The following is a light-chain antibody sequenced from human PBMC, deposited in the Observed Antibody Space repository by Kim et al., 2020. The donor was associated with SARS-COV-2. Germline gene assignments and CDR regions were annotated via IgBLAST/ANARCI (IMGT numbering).Light chain of an antibody. V-gene: IGKV3-11*01. CDR3: QQRSNWPLT. Sequence: LSPGERATLSCRTSQSVNNYLVWYQQKPGQAPRRLIYDASNRATGIPARFSGSGSETDFTLTISSLEPEDFAIYYCQQRSNWPLTFGGGTKVDIK. CDR2: DAS. CDR1: QSVNNY. J-gene: IGKJ4*01.